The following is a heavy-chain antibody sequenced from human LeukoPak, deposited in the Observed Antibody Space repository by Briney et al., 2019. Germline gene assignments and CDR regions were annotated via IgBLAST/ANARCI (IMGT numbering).Heavy chain of an antibody. CDR2: ISYDGSNK. J-gene: IGHJ5*02. CDR3: AKFSSAGAVVGRGWFDP. CDR1: GFTFSSYG. D-gene: IGHD1-26*01. V-gene: IGHV3-30*18. Sequence: PGRSLRLSCAASGFTFSSYGMHWVRQAPGKGLEWVAVISYDGSNKHYADSVKGRFTISRDNSKNTLYLQVNSLRAEDTAVYYCAKFSSAGAVVGRGWFDPWGQGTLVTVSS.